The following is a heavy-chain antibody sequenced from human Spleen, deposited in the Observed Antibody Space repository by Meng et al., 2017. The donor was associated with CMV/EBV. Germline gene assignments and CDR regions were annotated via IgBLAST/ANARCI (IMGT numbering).Heavy chain of an antibody. CDR3: ARDLYSSTSPYYYYGMDV. V-gene: IGHV3-11*01. Sequence: GEFLKISCAASGFTFSDYYMSWIRQAPGKGLEWVSYISSSGSTIYYADSVKGRFTISRDNAKNSLYLQMNSLRAEDTAVYYCARDLYSSTSPYYYYGMDVWGQGTTVTVSS. CDR1: GFTFSDYY. CDR2: ISSSGSTI. J-gene: IGHJ6*02. D-gene: IGHD2-2*01.